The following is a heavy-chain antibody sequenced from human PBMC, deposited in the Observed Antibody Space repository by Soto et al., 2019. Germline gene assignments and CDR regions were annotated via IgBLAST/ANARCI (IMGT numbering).Heavy chain of an antibody. CDR2: ISAYNGNT. CDR3: ARDDFLVGATEYFDY. V-gene: IGHV1-18*01. CDR1: GYTFTSYG. J-gene: IGHJ4*02. Sequence: QVQLVQSGAEVKKPGASVKVSCKASGYTFTSYGISWVRQAPGQGLEWMGWISAYNGNTNYAQKLQGRVTMTTDTATSTAYMELRSLRSDDTAVYYCARDDFLVGATEYFDYWGQGTLVTVSS. D-gene: IGHD1-26*01.